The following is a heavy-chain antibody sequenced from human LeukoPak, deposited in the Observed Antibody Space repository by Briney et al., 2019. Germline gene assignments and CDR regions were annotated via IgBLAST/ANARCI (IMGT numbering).Heavy chain of an antibody. CDR2: INHSGST. CDR1: GGPFSDYY. CDR3: ARTSSGYYYVREYYFDY. D-gene: IGHD3-22*01. V-gene: IGHV4-34*01. J-gene: IGHJ4*02. Sequence: SETLSLTCAVYGGPFSDYYWSWIRQPPGKGLEWIGKINHSGSTNYSPSLKSRVTISIDTSKNQFSLKLSSVAAADTAVYYCARTSSGYYYVREYYFDYWGQGTLVTVSS.